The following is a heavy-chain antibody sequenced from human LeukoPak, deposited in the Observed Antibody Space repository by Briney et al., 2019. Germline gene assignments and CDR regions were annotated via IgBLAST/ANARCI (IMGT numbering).Heavy chain of an antibody. D-gene: IGHD1-26*01. CDR1: GGSFSGYY. J-gene: IGHJ5*02. Sequence: PSETLSLTCAVYGGSFSGYYWSWIRQPPGKGLEWIGEINHSGSTNYNPSLKSRVTISADTSKNQFSLKLSSVTAADTAVYYCASRQGLVGATIVSWFDPWGQGTLVTVSS. CDR3: ASRQGLVGATIVSWFDP. CDR2: INHSGST. V-gene: IGHV4-34*01.